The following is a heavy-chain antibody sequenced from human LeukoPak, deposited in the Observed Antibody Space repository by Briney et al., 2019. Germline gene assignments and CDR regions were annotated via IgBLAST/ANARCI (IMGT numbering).Heavy chain of an antibody. D-gene: IGHD4-17*01. CDR2: INHSGST. V-gene: IGHV4-34*01. Sequence: PSETLSLTCAVYGGSFSGYYWSWIRQPPGKGLEWVGEINHSGSTNYNPSLKSRVTISVDKSKNQFSLKLSSVTAADTAVYYCASDYGDSKSLGYWGQGTLVTVSS. J-gene: IGHJ4*02. CDR3: ASDYGDSKSLGY. CDR1: GGSFSGYY.